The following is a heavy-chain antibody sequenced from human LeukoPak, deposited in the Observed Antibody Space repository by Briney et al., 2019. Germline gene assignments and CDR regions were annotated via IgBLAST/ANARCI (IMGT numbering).Heavy chain of an antibody. CDR3: ARVSIYYDSSGYRYYFDY. V-gene: IGHV4-59*01. CDR1: AGSISSYY. D-gene: IGHD3-22*01. CDR2: IYYSGST. Sequence: SETLSLTCTVSAGSISSYYWSWIRQPPGKGLEWIGYIYYSGSTNYNPSLKSRVTISVDTSKNQISLKLSSVTAAATAVYYCARVSIYYDSSGYRYYFDYWGQGTLVTVSS. J-gene: IGHJ4*02.